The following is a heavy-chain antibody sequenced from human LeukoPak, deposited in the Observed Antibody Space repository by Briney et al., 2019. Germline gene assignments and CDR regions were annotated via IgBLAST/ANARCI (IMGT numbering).Heavy chain of an antibody. J-gene: IGHJ4*02. Sequence: SETLSLTCSVWGGSNSSYYWSWMRQPAGKGREGIGRIYTSGSTNYHRSLKSRVTLPVDTSKDQSSLKLSSVTPADTAVYYCARTRYYYNSRSYGAPYYFDYWGQGTLVTVSS. D-gene: IGHD3-10*01. CDR1: GGSNSSYY. V-gene: IGHV4-4*07. CDR2: IYTSGST. CDR3: ARTRYYYNSRSYGAPYYFDY.